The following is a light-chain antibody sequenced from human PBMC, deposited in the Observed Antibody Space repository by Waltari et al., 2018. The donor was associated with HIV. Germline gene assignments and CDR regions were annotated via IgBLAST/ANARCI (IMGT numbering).Light chain of an antibody. CDR2: GAS. CDR3: QQYYNWPPIT. CDR1: QSISSN. V-gene: IGKV3-15*01. J-gene: IGKJ5*01. Sequence: EIVMTQSPATLSVSPGERATLSCRASQSISSNLAWYQQKPAQAPSLLIYGASTRATGIPDRFSGSRSGTEFTLTISSLQSEDSAVYYCQQYYNWPPITFGQGTRLEIK.